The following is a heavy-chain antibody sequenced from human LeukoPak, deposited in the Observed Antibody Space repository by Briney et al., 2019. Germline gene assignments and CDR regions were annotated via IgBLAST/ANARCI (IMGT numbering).Heavy chain of an antibody. CDR1: GFTFSNAW. Sequence: PGGSLRLSCAASGFTFSNAWMSWVRQAPGKGLEWVGRIKSKTDGGTTDYAAPVKGRFTISRDDSKNTLYLQMNSLKTEDTAVYYCTTDGVRIAAAGTSFFDYWGQGTLVTVSS. CDR2: IKSKTDGGTT. CDR3: TTDGVRIAAAGTSFFDY. J-gene: IGHJ4*02. V-gene: IGHV3-15*01. D-gene: IGHD6-13*01.